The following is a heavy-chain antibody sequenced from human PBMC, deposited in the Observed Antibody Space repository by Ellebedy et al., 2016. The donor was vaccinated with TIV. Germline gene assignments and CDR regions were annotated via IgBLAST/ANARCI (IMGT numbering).Heavy chain of an antibody. CDR3: AKGRRNWNYVSGAFDI. CDR1: GFTFDDYA. D-gene: IGHD1-7*01. CDR2: ISWNSGSI. V-gene: IGHV3-9*01. Sequence: GGSLRLXCAASGFTFDDYAMHWVRQAPGKGLEWVSGISWNSGSIGYADSVKGRFTISRDNAKNSLYLQMNSLRAEDTALYYCAKGRRNWNYVSGAFDIWGQGTMVTVSS. J-gene: IGHJ3*02.